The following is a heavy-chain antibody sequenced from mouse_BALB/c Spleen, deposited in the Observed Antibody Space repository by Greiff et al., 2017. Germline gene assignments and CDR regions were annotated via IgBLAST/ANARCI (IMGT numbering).Heavy chain of an antibody. CDR3: AGSGKNQQLAIYGLY. D-gene: IGHD1-1*02. CDR2: IDPENGNT. CDR1: GFNIKDYY. J-gene: IGHJ2*01. V-gene: IGHV14-1*02. Sequence: VQLQQSGAELVRPGALVKLSCKASGFNIKDYYMHWVKQRPEQGLEWIGWIDPENGNTIYDPKFQGKARITADTSSNTAYLQLSSLTSEDTAVYYCAGSGKNQQLAIYGLYWGQGTTLTVAS.